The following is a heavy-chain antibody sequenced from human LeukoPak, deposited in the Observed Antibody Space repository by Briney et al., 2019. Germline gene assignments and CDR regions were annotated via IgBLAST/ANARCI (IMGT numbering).Heavy chain of an antibody. J-gene: IGHJ4*02. CDR2: ISSSSSYI. V-gene: IGHV3-21*01. CDR3: ARDLGYSYGYGFDY. Sequence: GGSLRLSCAASGFTFSSYSMNWVRQAPGKGLEWVSSISSSSSYIYYADSVKGRFTISRDNAENSLYLQMNSLRAEDTAVYYCARDLGYSYGYGFDYWGQGTLVTVSS. D-gene: IGHD5-18*01. CDR1: GFTFSSYS.